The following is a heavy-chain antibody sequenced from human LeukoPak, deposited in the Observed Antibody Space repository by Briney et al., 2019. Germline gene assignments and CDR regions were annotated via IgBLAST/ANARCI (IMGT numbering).Heavy chain of an antibody. CDR1: GGTFSSYA. D-gene: IGHD3-22*01. CDR2: IIPIFGTA. J-gene: IGHJ4*02. Sequence: SVNVSCKASGGTFSSYAISWVRQAPGQGLEWMGGIIPIFGTATYAQKFQGRVTFTADESRSTAYMELSSLRSEDTAVYYCARDPGSGYYYFDYWGQGTLVTVSS. V-gene: IGHV1-69*13. CDR3: ARDPGSGYYYFDY.